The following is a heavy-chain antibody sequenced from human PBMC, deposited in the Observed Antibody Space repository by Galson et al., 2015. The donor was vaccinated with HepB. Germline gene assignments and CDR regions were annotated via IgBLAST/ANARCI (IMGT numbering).Heavy chain of an antibody. J-gene: IGHJ6*02. CDR2: ISYDGSNK. D-gene: IGHD3-3*01. CDR3: ARASLGEGYDFWSGYSNGYYYYYGMDV. Sequence: FLRLSCAASGFTFSSYAMHWVRQAPGKELEWVAVISYDGSNKYYADSVKGRFTISRDNSKNTLYLQMNSLRAEDTAVYYCARASLGEGYDFWSGYSNGYYYYYGMDVWGQGTTVTVSS. CDR1: GFTFSSYA. V-gene: IGHV3-30-3*01.